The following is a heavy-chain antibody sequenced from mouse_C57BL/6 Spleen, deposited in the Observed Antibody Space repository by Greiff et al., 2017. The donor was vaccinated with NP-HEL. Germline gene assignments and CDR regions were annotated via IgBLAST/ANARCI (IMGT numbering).Heavy chain of an antibody. J-gene: IGHJ2*01. V-gene: IGHV5-15*01. CDR2: ISNLAYSI. Sequence: EVHLVESGGGLVQPGGSLKLSCAASGFTFSDYGMAWVRQAPRKGPEWVAFISNLAYSIYYADTVTGRFTISRENAKNTLYLEMSSLRSEDTAMYYCARHDRDSSGYDYWGQGTTLTVSS. CDR3: ARHDRDSSGYDY. CDR1: GFTFSDYG. D-gene: IGHD3-2*02.